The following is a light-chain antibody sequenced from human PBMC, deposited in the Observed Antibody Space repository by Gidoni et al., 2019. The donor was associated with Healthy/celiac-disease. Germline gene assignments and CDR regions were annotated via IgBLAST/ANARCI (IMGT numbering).Light chain of an antibody. CDR3: QQYDNLPLKWT. J-gene: IGKJ1*01. CDR2: DAS. V-gene: IGKV1-33*01. Sequence: DIQMTQSPSSLSASVGDRFTITCQASQDISNYLNWYQQKPGKAPKLLIYDASNLETGVPSRFSGSGSGTDFTFTISSLQPEDIATYYCQQYDNLPLKWTFGQGTKVEIK. CDR1: QDISNY.